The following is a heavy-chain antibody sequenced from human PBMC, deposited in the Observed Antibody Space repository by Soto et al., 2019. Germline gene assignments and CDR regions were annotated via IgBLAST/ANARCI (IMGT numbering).Heavy chain of an antibody. CDR3: ATPADSRKSYFDY. CDR1: GGTFSSYS. V-gene: IGHV1-69*13. CDR2: IIPIFGTA. D-gene: IGHD3-22*01. Sequence: SVKVSCKASGGTFSSYSISWVRQAPGQGLEWMGGIIPIFGTANYAQKFQGRVTITADESTSTAYMELSSLRSEDTAVYYCATPADSRKSYFDYWGQGTLVNVSS. J-gene: IGHJ4*02.